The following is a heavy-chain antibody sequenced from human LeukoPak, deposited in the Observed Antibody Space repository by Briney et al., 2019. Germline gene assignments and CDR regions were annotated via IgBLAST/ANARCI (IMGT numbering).Heavy chain of an antibody. Sequence: GESLKISCKGSGYSFTTYWIAWVRQMPGKGLEWMGIIYPGDSDTRYSPSFQGQVTISADKTISTAYLQWSSLKASDTAMYYCARRASSSWTDNWLDPWGEGTLVTVSS. CDR2: IYPGDSDT. CDR1: GYSFTTYW. D-gene: IGHD6-13*01. V-gene: IGHV5-51*01. J-gene: IGHJ5*02. CDR3: ARRASSSWTDNWLDP.